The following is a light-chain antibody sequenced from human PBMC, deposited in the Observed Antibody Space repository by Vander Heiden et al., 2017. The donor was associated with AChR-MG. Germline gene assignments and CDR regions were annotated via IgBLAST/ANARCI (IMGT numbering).Light chain of an antibody. Sequence: QSALTPPPPASGSPGPSVTTSCTGTSSDVGGYDYGSWYQRSPGKAPKLMVYEVSKRPSGVPDRFSGSKSGNPASLAVSGLQAGDEADYYCSSYAGSNNFVVFGGGTKLTVL. J-gene: IGLJ2*01. CDR3: SSYAGSNNFVV. V-gene: IGLV2-8*01. CDR2: EVS. CDR1: SSDVGGYDY.